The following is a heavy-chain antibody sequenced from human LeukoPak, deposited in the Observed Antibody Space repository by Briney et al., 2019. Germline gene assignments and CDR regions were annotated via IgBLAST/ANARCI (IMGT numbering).Heavy chain of an antibody. Sequence: GGSLRLSCAASGFTFSSYGMHWVRQAPGKGLEWVAVRWYDGSNKYYADSVKGRFTISRDNSKNTLYLQMNSLRAEDTAVYYCAKDELGYCSSTSCYPTFDYWGQGTLVTVSS. V-gene: IGHV3-33*06. CDR2: RWYDGSNK. CDR1: GFTFSSYG. CDR3: AKDELGYCSSTSCYPTFDY. J-gene: IGHJ4*02. D-gene: IGHD2-2*01.